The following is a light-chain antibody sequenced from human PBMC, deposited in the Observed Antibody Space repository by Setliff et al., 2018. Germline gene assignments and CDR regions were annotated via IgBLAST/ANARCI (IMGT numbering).Light chain of an antibody. CDR1: RSDVGAYDY. CDR3: SSYTGSDTIV. V-gene: IGLV2-14*03. Sequence: QSVLTQPASVSASPGQSISISCSGTRSDVGAYDYVSWYQQHPGKAPKVLIYEVTNRPSGVSDRFSGSKSGNTASLSISGLQAEDEADYYCSSYTGSDTIVFGTGTKVTV. CDR2: EVT. J-gene: IGLJ1*01.